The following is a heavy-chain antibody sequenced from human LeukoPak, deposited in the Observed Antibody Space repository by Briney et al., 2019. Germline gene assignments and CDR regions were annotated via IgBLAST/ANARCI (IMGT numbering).Heavy chain of an antibody. D-gene: IGHD6-19*01. CDR2: IYYSGST. Sequence: PSETLSPTCTVSGGSISSYYWSWIRQPPGKGLEWIGYIYYSGSTNYNPSLKSRVTISVDTSKNQFSLKLSSVTAANTAVYYCARVSGSGWFGGYFDYWGQGTLVTVSS. CDR1: GGSISSYY. CDR3: ARVSGSGWFGGYFDY. J-gene: IGHJ4*02. V-gene: IGHV4-59*01.